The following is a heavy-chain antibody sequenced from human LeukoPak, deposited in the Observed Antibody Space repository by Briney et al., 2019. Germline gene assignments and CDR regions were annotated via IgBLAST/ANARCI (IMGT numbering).Heavy chain of an antibody. CDR3: AKSQQLVLPPFDY. CDR2: ISGSGGST. CDR1: GFSFSAYW. Sequence: GGSLRLSCAASGFSFSAYWMHWVRQAPGKGLEWVSAISGSGGSTYYADSVKGRFTISRDNSKNTLYLQMNSLRAEDTAVYYCAKSQQLVLPPFDYWGQGTLVTVSS. V-gene: IGHV3-23*01. J-gene: IGHJ4*02. D-gene: IGHD6-13*01.